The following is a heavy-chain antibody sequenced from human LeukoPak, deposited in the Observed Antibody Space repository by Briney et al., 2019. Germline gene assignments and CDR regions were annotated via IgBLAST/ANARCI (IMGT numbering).Heavy chain of an antibody. D-gene: IGHD2-2*01. CDR1: GFTFSSYS. CDR2: ISSSSSYI. V-gene: IGHV3-21*01. CDR3: ATDIVVVPAGYYYYGMDV. J-gene: IGHJ6*02. Sequence: GGSLRLSCAASGFTFSSYSMNWVRQAPGKGLEWVSSISSSSSYIYYADSVKGRFTISRDNAKNSLYLQTNSLRAEDTAVYYCATDIVVVPAGYYYYGMDVWGQGTTVTVSS.